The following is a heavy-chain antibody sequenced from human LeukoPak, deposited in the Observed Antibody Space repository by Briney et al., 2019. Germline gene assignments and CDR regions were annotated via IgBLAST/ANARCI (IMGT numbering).Heavy chain of an antibody. D-gene: IGHD6-6*01. CDR3: TRDSAVVAFDV. CDR2: INGNSDTI. V-gene: IGHV3-48*04. CDR1: DFPFNPYT. J-gene: IGHJ3*01. Sequence: PGGSPRLSCTASDFPFNPYTMHWVRRAPGKGLEWIPYINGNSDTIYYADSVEGRFTISRDNAKKSLYLQMRSLRAEDTALYYCTRDSAVVAFDVWGQGTLVSVSS.